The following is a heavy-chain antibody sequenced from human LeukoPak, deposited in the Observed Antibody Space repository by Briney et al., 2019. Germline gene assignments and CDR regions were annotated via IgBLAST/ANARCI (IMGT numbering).Heavy chain of an antibody. Sequence: SETLSLTCTVSGGSISSGSYYWSWIRQPAGKGLEWIGRIYTSGSTNYNPSLKSRVTISVDTSKNQFSLKLSSVTAADTAVYYCARVPRGYYDSSGYYYYYYYMDVWGKGTTVTVSS. J-gene: IGHJ6*03. CDR1: GGSISSGSYY. CDR3: ARVPRGYYDSSGYYYYYYYMDV. CDR2: IYTSGST. V-gene: IGHV4-61*02. D-gene: IGHD3-22*01.